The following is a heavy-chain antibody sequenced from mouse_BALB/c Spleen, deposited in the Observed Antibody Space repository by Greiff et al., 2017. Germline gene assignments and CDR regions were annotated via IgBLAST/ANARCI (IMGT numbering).Heavy chain of an antibody. CDR3: AKTNGAY. V-gene: IGHV1-14*01. J-gene: IGHJ3*01. CDR2: INPYNDGT. CDR1: GYTFTSYV. Sequence: VHVKQSGPELVKPGASVKMSCKASGYTFTSYVMHWVKQKPGQGLEWIGYINPYNDGTKYNEKFKGKATLTSDKSSSTAYMELSSLTSEDSAVYYCAKTNGAYWGQGTLVTVSA.